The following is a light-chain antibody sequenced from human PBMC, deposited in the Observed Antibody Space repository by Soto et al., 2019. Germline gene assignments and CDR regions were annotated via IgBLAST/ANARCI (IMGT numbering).Light chain of an antibody. J-gene: IGKJ5*01. V-gene: IGKV1-5*03. Sequence: IQMTQFPSTLSASVGDRVTITCRASQSISSWLAWYQQKPGTAPKLLIYKASTLESGVPSRFSGSRSGTEFTLTVSSLQPDDFATYYCQQYNDSFPYTFGQGTRLEIK. CDR3: QQYNDSFPYT. CDR1: QSISSW. CDR2: KAS.